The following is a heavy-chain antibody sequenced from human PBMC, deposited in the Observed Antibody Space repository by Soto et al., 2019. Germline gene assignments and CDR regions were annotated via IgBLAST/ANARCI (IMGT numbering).Heavy chain of an antibody. CDR1: GADINSGGFT. J-gene: IGHJ4*02. CDR2: ISHSGST. D-gene: IGHD3-3*02. CDR3: ARLPSRHLVDY. Sequence: LSLTCSVSGADINSGGFTWTWIRQHAGKGLEWLGYISHSGSTDYNPSLKSRVTVSVDTSKNQFSLNLRSVTAADTAVYYCARLPSRHLVDYWGQGTLVTVSS. V-gene: IGHV4-31*03.